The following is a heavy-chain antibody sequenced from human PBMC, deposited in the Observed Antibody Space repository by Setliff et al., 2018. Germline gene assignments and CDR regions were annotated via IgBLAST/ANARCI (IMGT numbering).Heavy chain of an antibody. CDR3: ARDNTMVGATDY. D-gene: IGHD1-26*01. CDR2: INHSGST. Sequence: PSETLSLTCAVYGDSFSDYYWGWIRQPPGKGLEWIAEINHSGSTNYNPSLKSRVTISVDTSKNQLSLRLRSVTAADTAVYFCARDNTMVGATDYWGLGTLVTVSS. CDR1: GDSFSDYY. V-gene: IGHV4-34*01. J-gene: IGHJ4*02.